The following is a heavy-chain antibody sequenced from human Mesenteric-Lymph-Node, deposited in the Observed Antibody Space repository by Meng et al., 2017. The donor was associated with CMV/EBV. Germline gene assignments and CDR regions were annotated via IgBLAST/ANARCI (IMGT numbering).Heavy chain of an antibody. V-gene: IGHV3-43*01. CDR3: AKDIVAMTSLYYNAMDV. Sequence: GESLKISCAASGFTFDDYTMHWVRQAPGKGLEWVSLISWDGGSTYYADSVKGRFTISRDNSKNTLYLQVNSLRAEDTAVYSCAKDIVAMTSLYYNAMDVWGQGTTVTVSS. D-gene: IGHD2-2*01. CDR2: ISWDGGST. CDR1: GFTFDDYT. J-gene: IGHJ6*02.